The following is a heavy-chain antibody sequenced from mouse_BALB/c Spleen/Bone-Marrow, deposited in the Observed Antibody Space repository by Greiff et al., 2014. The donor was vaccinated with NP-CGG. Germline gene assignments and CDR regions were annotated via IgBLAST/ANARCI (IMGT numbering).Heavy chain of an antibody. V-gene: IGHV1-15*01. CDR1: GYKFTDYE. D-gene: IGHD2-2*01. CDR2: IDPETGGT. J-gene: IGHJ4*01. Sequence: VQLQQSGAELVRPGASVTLSCKASGYKFTDYEMHWVKQTPVHGVEWIGSIDPETGGTAYNQNFKGKATLTADRSSTTAYMELRSLTSEDSAVYYCTREGIYFGYDVPMDYWGQGTSVTVSS. CDR3: TREGIYFGYDVPMDY.